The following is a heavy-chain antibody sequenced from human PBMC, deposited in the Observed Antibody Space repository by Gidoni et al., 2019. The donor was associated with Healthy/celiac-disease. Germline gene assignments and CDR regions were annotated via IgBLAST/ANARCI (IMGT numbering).Heavy chain of an antibody. CDR3: ARDYLDV. V-gene: IGHV3-7*03. Sequence: MSWVRQAPGKGLEWVANIKQDGSEKYYVDSVKGRFTISRDNAKNSLYLQMNSLRAEDTAVYYCARDYLDVWGQGTTVTVSS. D-gene: IGHD3-16*02. CDR2: IKQDGSEK. J-gene: IGHJ6*02.